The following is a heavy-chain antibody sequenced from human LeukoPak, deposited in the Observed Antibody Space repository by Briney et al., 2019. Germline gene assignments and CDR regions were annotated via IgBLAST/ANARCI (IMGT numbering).Heavy chain of an antibody. CDR2: VSGSNGNT. V-gene: IGHV3-23*01. CDR3: VRESPVAAVGRSWFDP. Sequence: PGGSLGLSCAASGFTFSSYAMSWVRQAPGEGLEWVSTVSGSNGNTHYADTVKGRITISRDNSKNTLYLQMNSLRAEDTAVYYCVRESPVAAVGRSWFDPWGQGTLVTVSS. D-gene: IGHD6-13*01. CDR1: GFTFSSYA. J-gene: IGHJ5*02.